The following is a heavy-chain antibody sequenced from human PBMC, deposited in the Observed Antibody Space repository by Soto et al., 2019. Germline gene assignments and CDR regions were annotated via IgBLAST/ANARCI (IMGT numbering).Heavy chain of an antibody. V-gene: IGHV3-21*01. CDR2: ISSSSSYI. Sequence: PGGSLRLSCAASGFAFSSYGMNWVRQAPGKGLGWVSSISSSSSYIYYADSVKGRFTISRDNAKNSLYLQMNSLRAEDTAVYYCARAYLRWDNWLDPWGQGTLVTVSS. CDR1: GFAFSSYG. D-gene: IGHD4-17*01. J-gene: IGHJ5*02. CDR3: ARAYLRWDNWLDP.